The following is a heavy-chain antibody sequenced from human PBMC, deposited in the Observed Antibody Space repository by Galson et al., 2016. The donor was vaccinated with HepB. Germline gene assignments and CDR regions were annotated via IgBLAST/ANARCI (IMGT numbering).Heavy chain of an antibody. CDR2: ISGSGNSI. CDR1: GFTFSSYT. D-gene: IGHD3-9*01. CDR3: ARGILTGTPLNDY. J-gene: IGHJ4*02. Sequence: SLRLSCAASGFTFSSYTMNWVRQAPGKGLEWVSSISGSGNSIYNADLVKGRFTISRDNAKNSLYLQMSSLRAEDTAMYYCARGILTGTPLNDYWGQGILVTVSS. V-gene: IGHV3-21*06.